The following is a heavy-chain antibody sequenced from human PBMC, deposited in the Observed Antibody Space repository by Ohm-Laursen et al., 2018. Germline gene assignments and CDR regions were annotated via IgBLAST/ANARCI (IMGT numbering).Heavy chain of an antibody. CDR2: INPNSGGT. V-gene: IGHV1-2*02. J-gene: IGHJ6*02. D-gene: IGHD2-15*01. CDR1: GYTFTGYY. Sequence: VASVKVSCKASGYTFTGYYMHWVRQAPGQGLEWMGWINPNSGGTNYAQKFQGRVTMTRDTSISTAYMELSRLRSDDTAVYYCARDDIVVVVAANKAYYGMDVWGQGTTVTVSS. CDR3: ARDDIVVVVAANKAYYGMDV.